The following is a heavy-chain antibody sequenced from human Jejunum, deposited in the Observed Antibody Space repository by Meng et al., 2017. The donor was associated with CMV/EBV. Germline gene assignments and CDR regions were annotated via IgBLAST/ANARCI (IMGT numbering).Heavy chain of an antibody. CDR2: INPSEGIS. J-gene: IGHJ4*02. V-gene: IGHV1-46*01. CDR1: GYTFTSHY. CDR3: ARDRGMKSTGGPFDY. D-gene: IGHD3-10*01. Sequence: SGYTFTSHYIEWVRQAPGQGLEWMGIINPSEGISSAPAQKFQGRVTMTRDASTSTVYMELSSLRSEDTAIYYCARDRGMKSTGGPFDYWGQGTLVTVSS.